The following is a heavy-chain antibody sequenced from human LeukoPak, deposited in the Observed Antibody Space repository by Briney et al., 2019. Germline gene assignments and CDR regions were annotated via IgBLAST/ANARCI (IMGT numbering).Heavy chain of an antibody. CDR3: AHPVTQWTPGVDY. CDR1: GFAFHNYA. V-gene: IGHV3-23*01. J-gene: IGHJ4*02. D-gene: IGHD2-8*01. CDR2: IRDIGSGVTT. Sequence: PGGSLKLSCPASGFAFHNYAMSCVRHAPGKGLDWVSTIRDIGSGVTTYMADSVESRFTISRDNSRNTLNLRMNSVRAEDTAVYFCAHPVTQWTPGVDYWGQETVDTVSS.